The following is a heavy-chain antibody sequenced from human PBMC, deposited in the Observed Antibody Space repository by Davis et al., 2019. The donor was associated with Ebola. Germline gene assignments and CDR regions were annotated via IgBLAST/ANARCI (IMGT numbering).Heavy chain of an antibody. V-gene: IGHV3-30*19. D-gene: IGHD3-22*01. CDR3: AREIHSSPSSMDV. CDR1: GFTFSSYG. Sequence: GESLKISCAASGFTFSSYGMHWVRQAPGKGLEWVAVISYDGSNKYYADSVKGRFTISRDNSKNTLYLQMNSLRAEDTAVYYCAREIHSSPSSMDVWGQGTTVTVSS. J-gene: IGHJ6*02. CDR2: ISYDGSNK.